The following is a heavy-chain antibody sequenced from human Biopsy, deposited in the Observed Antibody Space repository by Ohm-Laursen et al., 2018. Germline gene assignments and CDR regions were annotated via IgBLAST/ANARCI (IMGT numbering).Heavy chain of an antibody. CDR1: GFSFSSYG. CDR2: LWYDGTNK. V-gene: IGHV3-33*01. Sequence: SLRLSCAAPGFSFSSYGMHWVRQAPGKGLEWVAVLWYDGTNKYYADSVKGRFTISRDNAKNSLYLQMNSLRAEDTAMYYCARPTNARAGGAPFDIWGQGTMVTVSS. CDR3: ARPTNARAGGAPFDI. D-gene: IGHD1-1*01. J-gene: IGHJ3*02.